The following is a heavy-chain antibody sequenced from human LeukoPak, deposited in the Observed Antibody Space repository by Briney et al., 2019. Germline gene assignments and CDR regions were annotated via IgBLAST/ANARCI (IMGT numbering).Heavy chain of an antibody. J-gene: IGHJ4*02. CDR2: LKSTGDIT. CDR1: GYTFTSAH. V-gene: IGHV1-46*01. D-gene: IGHD2-2*01. Sequence: ASVKVSCKTSGYTFTSAHMHWVRQAPGQGLKWVGILKSTGDITVYAQKFQGRVTITRDTSTSTVFMELSSLTSEDTAMYFCVREDAHTYYFDFWGPGTLVTVSS. CDR3: VREDAHTYYFDF.